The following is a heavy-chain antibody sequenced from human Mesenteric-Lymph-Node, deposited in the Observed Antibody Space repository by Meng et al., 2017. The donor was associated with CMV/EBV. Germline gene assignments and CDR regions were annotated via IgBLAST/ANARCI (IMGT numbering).Heavy chain of an antibody. CDR2: NIHSGST. CDR3: ARGTASGGFNNWFDP. CDR1: GGSLSGYY. V-gene: IGHV4-34*01. J-gene: IGHJ5*02. D-gene: IGHD5-12*01. Sequence: VYGGSLSGYYWSWCLQPPGEGLLWCVENIHSGSTTDNRSPARRVTIIVDTSKNKFSLMVTSVAAADTAVDYCARGTASGGFNNWFDPWGQGTLVTVSS.